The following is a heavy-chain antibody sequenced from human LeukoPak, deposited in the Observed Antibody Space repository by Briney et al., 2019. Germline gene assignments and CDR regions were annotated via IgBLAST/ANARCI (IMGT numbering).Heavy chain of an antibody. CDR1: GGSISSYY. Sequence: SETLSLTCTVSGGSISSYYWSWIRQPARKGLEWIGRIYTSGSTNYNPSLKSRVTMSVDTSKNQFSLKLSSVTAADTAVYYCARDGDYCSSTSCFTYFDYWGQGTLVTVSS. J-gene: IGHJ4*02. CDR3: ARDGDYCSSTSCFTYFDY. V-gene: IGHV4-4*07. D-gene: IGHD2-2*01. CDR2: IYTSGST.